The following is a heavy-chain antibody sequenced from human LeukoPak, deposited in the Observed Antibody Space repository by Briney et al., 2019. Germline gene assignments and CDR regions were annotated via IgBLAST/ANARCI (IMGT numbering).Heavy chain of an antibody. CDR3: AGISTNNMFDY. Sequence: PGGSLRLSCAVSGFSVSGTYMTWVRQAAGKGLEWVSVIYSGGSAYYVDSVKGRFTISRDNSKNTLYLQMNSLRAEDTAVYYCAGISTNNMFDYWGQGTLVTVSS. D-gene: IGHD5-24*01. CDR1: GFSVSGTY. V-gene: IGHV3-66*01. CDR2: IYSGGSA. J-gene: IGHJ4*02.